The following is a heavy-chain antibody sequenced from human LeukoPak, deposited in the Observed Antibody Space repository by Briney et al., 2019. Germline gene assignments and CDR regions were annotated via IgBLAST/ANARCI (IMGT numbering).Heavy chain of an antibody. Sequence: GGSLRLSCAASGFTFSSYAMSWVRQAPGKGLEWVSAISGSGGSTYYADSVKGRFTISRDNSKNTLYLQMNSLRAEDTAVYYCAKDLYYYGSGSYPDWALDIWGQGTMVTVSS. CDR2: ISGSGGST. CDR3: AKDLYYYGSGSYPDWALDI. CDR1: GFTFSSYA. V-gene: IGHV3-23*01. J-gene: IGHJ3*02. D-gene: IGHD3-10*01.